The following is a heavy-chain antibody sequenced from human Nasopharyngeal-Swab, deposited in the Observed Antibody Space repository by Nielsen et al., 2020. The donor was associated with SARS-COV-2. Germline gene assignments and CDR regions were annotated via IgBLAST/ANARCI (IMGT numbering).Heavy chain of an antibody. CDR1: GFTLSSYG. D-gene: IGHD1-26*01. V-gene: IGHV3-30*03. Sequence: SLKISCAASGFTLSSYGMHWVRQAPGKGLEWVAVISYAGRNKYYADSVKGRFTISRDNSKNPLYLQMNSLRAEDTAVYYCAGELLRDYGMDVWGQGTTVTVSS. CDR2: ISYAGRNK. J-gene: IGHJ6*02. CDR3: AGELLRDYGMDV.